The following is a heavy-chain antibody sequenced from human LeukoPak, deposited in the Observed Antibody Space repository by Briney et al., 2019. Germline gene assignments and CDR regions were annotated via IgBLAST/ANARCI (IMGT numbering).Heavy chain of an antibody. CDR2: ISGSGGST. J-gene: IGHJ4*02. Sequence: GGSLRLSCAASGFTFSSYAISWVRQAPGKGLEWVSAISGSGGSTYYADSVKGRFTISRDNSKNTLYLQMNSLRAEDTAVYYCAKCNSEDYYGSYWGQGTLVTVSS. CDR1: GFTFSSYA. V-gene: IGHV3-23*01. D-gene: IGHD3-10*01. CDR3: AKCNSEDYYGSY.